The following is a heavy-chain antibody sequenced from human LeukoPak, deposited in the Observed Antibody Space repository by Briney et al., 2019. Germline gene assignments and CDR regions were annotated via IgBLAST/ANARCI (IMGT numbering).Heavy chain of an antibody. V-gene: IGHV4-30-2*01. CDR1: GGSIGSGGYS. Sequence: SQTLSLTCAVSGGSIGSGGYSWSWIRQPPGKGLEWIGYIYHSGSTYYNPSLKSRVTISVDRSKNQFSLKLSSVTAADTAVYYCARGLGYDSSGPNFDYWGQGTLVTVSS. CDR3: ARGLGYDSSGPNFDY. J-gene: IGHJ4*02. D-gene: IGHD3-22*01. CDR2: IYHSGST.